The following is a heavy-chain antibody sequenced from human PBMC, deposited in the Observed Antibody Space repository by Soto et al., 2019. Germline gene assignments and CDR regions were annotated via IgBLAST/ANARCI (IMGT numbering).Heavy chain of an antibody. CDR3: ARRYDSTNWYFDL. CDR1: GFTFSYYS. D-gene: IGHD3-22*01. J-gene: IGHJ2*01. Sequence: GVSLRLSCAASGFTFSYYSMNWVRQAPGKGLEWVSYISSSSSSTTIYYADSVKGRFTISRDNAKNSLYLQMNSLRDEDTAVYYCARRYDSTNWYFDLWGRGTLVTVSS. V-gene: IGHV3-48*02. CDR2: ISSSSSSTTI.